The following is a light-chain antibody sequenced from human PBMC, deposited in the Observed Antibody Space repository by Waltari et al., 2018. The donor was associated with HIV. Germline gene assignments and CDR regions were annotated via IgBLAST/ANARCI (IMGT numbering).Light chain of an antibody. CDR2: KDT. V-gene: IGLV3-25*03. CDR3: QSADSNASLLV. Sequence: SYELTQPPSVSVSPGQTARITCSGDALPKQYAYWYQQRPGQAPVLVIYKDTERPSGIPERFSGSSSGTTATLTIIGVQAQDEADYHCQSADSNASLLVFGGGTKLTVL. CDR1: ALPKQY. J-gene: IGLJ3*02.